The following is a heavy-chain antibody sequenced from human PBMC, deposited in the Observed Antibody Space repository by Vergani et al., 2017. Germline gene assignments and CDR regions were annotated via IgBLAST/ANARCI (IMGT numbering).Heavy chain of an antibody. CDR3: ARRTTMVRGVLEIARYYFYY. V-gene: IGHV4-39*01. CDR1: GGHISSSSYY. CDR2: IYYSGST. Sequence: QLQLQESGPGLVKPSETLSLPCTVSGGHISSSSYYWGWIRQPPGKGLEWIGIIYYSGSTYYNPSLKSRVTISVDTSKNQLSLKLSSVTAADTAVYYCARRTTMVRGVLEIARYYFYYWGQGTLVTVSS. J-gene: IGHJ4*02. D-gene: IGHD3-10*01.